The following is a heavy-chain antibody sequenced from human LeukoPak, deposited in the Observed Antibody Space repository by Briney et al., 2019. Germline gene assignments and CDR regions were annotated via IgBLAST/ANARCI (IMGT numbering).Heavy chain of an antibody. V-gene: IGHV1-69*05. CDR3: ARPQSGYDFWSGSTFDY. CDR1: GGTFSSYA. CDR2: IIPIFGTA. Sequence: SVKVSCKASGGTFSSYAISWVRQAPGQGLEWMGRIIPIFGTASYAQKFQGRVTIITDESTSIAYMELSSLRSEDTAVYYCARPQSGYDFWSGSTFDYWGQGTLVTVSS. D-gene: IGHD3-3*01. J-gene: IGHJ4*02.